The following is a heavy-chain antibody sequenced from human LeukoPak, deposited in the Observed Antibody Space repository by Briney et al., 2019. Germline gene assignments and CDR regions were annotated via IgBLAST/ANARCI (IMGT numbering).Heavy chain of an antibody. CDR1: GFTFRSYN. J-gene: IGHJ3*02. D-gene: IGHD6-13*01. V-gene: IGHV3-48*02. CDR3: VRAAGLDRDAFDI. CDR2: ISRGSSTI. Sequence: PGGSLRLSCAASGFTFRSYNMNWVRQAPGKGLEWVSYISRGSSTIYYADSVKGRFTMSSDNVKNSLYLQMNSLRDDDTAVYYCVRAAGLDRDAFDIWGQGTMVTVSS.